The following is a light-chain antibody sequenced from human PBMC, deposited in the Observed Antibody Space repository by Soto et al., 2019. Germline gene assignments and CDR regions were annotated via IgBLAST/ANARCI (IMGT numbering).Light chain of an antibody. Sequence: EIVLTQSPGTLSLSPGERATLSCRASQSVSSSYLAWYQQNPGQAPRLLIYGASSRATGIPDRFSGSGSGTDVTLTISRLEPEDFAVYYCQQYGSSPIFTFGHGTKVPIK. CDR3: QQYGSSPIFT. J-gene: IGKJ3*01. CDR2: GAS. CDR1: QSVSSSY. V-gene: IGKV3-20*01.